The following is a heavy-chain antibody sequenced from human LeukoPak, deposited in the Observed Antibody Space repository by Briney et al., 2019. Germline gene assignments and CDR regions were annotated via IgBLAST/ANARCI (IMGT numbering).Heavy chain of an antibody. CDR2: ISGSGDST. CDR1: GFTFSTYA. Sequence: GGSLRLSCAASGFTFSTYAVNWVRQAPGKGLEWVSTISGSGDSTYYADSVKGRFTISRDNSKNTLYLQMNSLRAEDTAVYYCAGDPSYYYDSSGYKPQDYWGQGTLVTVSS. D-gene: IGHD3-22*01. V-gene: IGHV3-23*01. CDR3: AGDPSYYYDSSGYKPQDY. J-gene: IGHJ4*02.